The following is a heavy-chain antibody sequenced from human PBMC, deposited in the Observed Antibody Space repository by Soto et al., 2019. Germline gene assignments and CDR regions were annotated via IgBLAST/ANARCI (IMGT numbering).Heavy chain of an antibody. CDR2: ISYDGSNK. J-gene: IGHJ4*02. D-gene: IGHD3-9*01. V-gene: IGHV3-30*18. CDR1: GFTFSSYG. Sequence: QVQLVESGGGVVQPGRSLRLSCAASGFTFSSYGMHWVRQAPGKGLEWVAVISYDGSNKYYADSVKGRFTISRDNCKNSLYLQMNSLRAEDTAVYYCAKDSRYFDWLFQGPFDYWGQGTLVTVSS. CDR3: AKDSRYFDWLFQGPFDY.